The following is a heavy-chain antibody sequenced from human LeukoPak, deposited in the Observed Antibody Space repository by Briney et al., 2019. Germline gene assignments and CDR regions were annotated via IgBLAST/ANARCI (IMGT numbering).Heavy chain of an antibody. J-gene: IGHJ4*02. V-gene: IGHV3-23*01. CDR2: ISGSGGST. CDR1: GFTFSSYA. Sequence: GGSLRLSCAASGFTFSSYAMSWVRQAPGKGLEWVSAISGSGGSTYYADSVKGRFTISRDNSKNTLYLQMNSLRAEDTAVYFCAKMPVSYSSGWSNFDYWGQGTLVTVSS. CDR3: AKMPVSYSSGWSNFDY. D-gene: IGHD6-19*01.